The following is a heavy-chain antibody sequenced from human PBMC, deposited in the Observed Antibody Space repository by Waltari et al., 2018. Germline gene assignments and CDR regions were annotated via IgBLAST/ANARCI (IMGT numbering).Heavy chain of an antibody. CDR1: GFTFRSYE. CDR3: ARGLCGGSCYSADY. D-gene: IGHD2-15*01. CDR2: ISSGGNTI. V-gene: IGHV3-48*03. Sequence: EVQLVDSGGGLVQPGGSLRLSCAASGFTFRSYEMNWVRQAPGQGLEWVSYISSGGNTIYYADSGKGRFTISRDDAKNSLYLQMNSLRVEDTAVYYCARGLCGGSCYSADYWGQGTLVTVSS. J-gene: IGHJ4*02.